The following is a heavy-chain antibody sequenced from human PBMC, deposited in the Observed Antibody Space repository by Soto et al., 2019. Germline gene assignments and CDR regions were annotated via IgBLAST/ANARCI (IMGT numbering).Heavy chain of an antibody. V-gene: IGHV4-4*07. CDR2: IYTSGST. D-gene: IGHD1-26*01. J-gene: IGHJ6*02. CDR1: GGSISSYY. Sequence: SETLSLTCTVSGGSISSYYWSWIRQPAGKGLEWIGRIYTSGSTNYNPSLKSRVTMSVDTSKNQFSLKLSSVTAADTAVYYCARDWSIIVGAPYGMDVWGQGTTVTVSS. CDR3: ARDWSIIVGAPYGMDV.